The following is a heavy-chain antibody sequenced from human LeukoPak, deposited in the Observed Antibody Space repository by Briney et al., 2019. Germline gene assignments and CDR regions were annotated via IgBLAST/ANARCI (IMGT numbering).Heavy chain of an antibody. CDR3: ARDKDIVVVVAATGFDP. CDR2: ISSSSSYI. V-gene: IGHV3-21*01. CDR1: GFTFSSYS. D-gene: IGHD2-15*01. J-gene: IGHJ5*02. Sequence: GGSLRLSCADSGFTFSSYSMNWVRQAPGKGLEWVSYISSSSSYIYYADSVKGRFTISRDNAKNSLYLQMNSLRAEDTAVYYCARDKDIVVVVAATGFDPWGQGTLVTVSS.